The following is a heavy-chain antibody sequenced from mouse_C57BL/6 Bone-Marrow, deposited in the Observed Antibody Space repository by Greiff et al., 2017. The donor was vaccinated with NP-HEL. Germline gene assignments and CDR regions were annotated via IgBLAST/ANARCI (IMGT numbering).Heavy chain of an antibody. V-gene: IGHV14-4*01. D-gene: IGHD2-3*01. J-gene: IGHJ2*01. CDR3: TTYDGYWRGYLDD. Sequence: VQLQQSGAELVRPGASVKLSCTASGFNITDDYMHWVKQRPEQGLEWIGWIGPENGDTEYASKFPGKATITAYTSSNTAYLQLSSLTSEDTAVYDCTTYDGYWRGYLDDWGQGTTLTVSS. CDR1: GFNITDDY. CDR2: IGPENGDT.